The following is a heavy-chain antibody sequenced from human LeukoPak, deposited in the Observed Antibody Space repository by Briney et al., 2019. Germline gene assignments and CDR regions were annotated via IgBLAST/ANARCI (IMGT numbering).Heavy chain of an antibody. Sequence: SETLSLTCAVYGGSFSGYYWSWIRQPPGKGLEWIGYIYYSGTTNYNPSLKSRVTISVDTSKNQFSLKLNSVTAADTAVYYCARGVYVAAAQYGYWGQGTLVTVSS. CDR2: IYYSGTT. CDR1: GGSFSGYY. D-gene: IGHD6-13*01. CDR3: ARGVYVAAAQYGY. J-gene: IGHJ4*02. V-gene: IGHV4-59*01.